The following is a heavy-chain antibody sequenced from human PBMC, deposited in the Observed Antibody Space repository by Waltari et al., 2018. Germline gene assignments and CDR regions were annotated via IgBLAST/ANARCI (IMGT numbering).Heavy chain of an antibody. CDR2: SSWDGCST. J-gene: IGHJ4*02. D-gene: IGHD3-22*01. Sequence: EVQLVESGGVVVQPGGSLRLSCAASGFTFDDYTMHWVRQAPGKGLEWVSLSSWDGCSTYYADSVKGRFTISRDNSKNSLYLQMNSLRTEDTALYYCAKDGGYDSSGYFDYWGQGTLVTVSS. V-gene: IGHV3-43*01. CDR3: AKDGGYDSSGYFDY. CDR1: GFTFDDYT.